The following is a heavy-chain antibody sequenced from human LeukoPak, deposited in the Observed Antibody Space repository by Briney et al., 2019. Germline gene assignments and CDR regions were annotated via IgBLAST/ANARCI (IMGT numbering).Heavy chain of an antibody. V-gene: IGHV3-23*01. CDR2: ISGSGGST. CDR3: GKQYSGTT. D-gene: IGHD1-1*01. CDR1: GFTFSSYA. Sequence: PGGSLRLSCAASGFTFSSYAMSWVRQAPGKGREWVSAISGSGGSTYYADSVKGRFTISRDNSKDTLYLQMNSLRDEDTAVYYCGKQYSGTTLGQGTLVTVSS. J-gene: IGHJ5*02.